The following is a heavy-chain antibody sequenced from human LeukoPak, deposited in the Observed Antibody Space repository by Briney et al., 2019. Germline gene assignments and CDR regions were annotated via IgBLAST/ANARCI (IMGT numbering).Heavy chain of an antibody. CDR2: IYTSGST. V-gene: IGHV4-61*08. D-gene: IGHD3-22*01. CDR3: ASSGYYLDAFDI. J-gene: IGHJ3*02. CDR1: GGSISSGGYY. Sequence: PSETLSLTCTVSGGSISSGGYYWSWIRQPPGKGLEWIGYIYTSGSTNYNPSLKSRVTVSVDTSKNQFSLKLSSVTAADTAVYYCASSGYYLDAFDIWGQGTMVTVSS.